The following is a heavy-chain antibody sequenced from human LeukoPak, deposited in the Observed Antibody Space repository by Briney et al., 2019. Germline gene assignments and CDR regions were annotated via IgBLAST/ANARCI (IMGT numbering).Heavy chain of an antibody. Sequence: PGGSLRLSCAASGFTFSSYAMNWVRQAPGKGLDWVSIISGSGGSTYYADSVKGRFTISSDNSKNTLYLQMNSLRAEDTAVYYCAKGPTTEITKDWFDPWGQGTLVTVSS. D-gene: IGHD4-11*01. CDR3: AKGPTTEITKDWFDP. J-gene: IGHJ5*02. CDR1: GFTFSSYA. CDR2: ISGSGGST. V-gene: IGHV3-23*01.